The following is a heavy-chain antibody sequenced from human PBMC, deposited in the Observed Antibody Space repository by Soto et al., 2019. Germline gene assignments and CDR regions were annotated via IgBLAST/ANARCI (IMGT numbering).Heavy chain of an antibody. CDR1: GFAFHAFA. Sequence: PGGSLRLSCAASGFAFHAFAMHWVRQAPGKGLAWVSTMSGSGTDIYYADSVKGRFTISRDNSKNMLYLQMNSLRAEDTAMYYCAKSRIFDDNRHMDVWGKGTTVTAPQ. J-gene: IGHJ6*04. CDR2: MSGSGTDI. CDR3: AKSRIFDDNRHMDV. V-gene: IGHV3-23*01. D-gene: IGHD1-1*01.